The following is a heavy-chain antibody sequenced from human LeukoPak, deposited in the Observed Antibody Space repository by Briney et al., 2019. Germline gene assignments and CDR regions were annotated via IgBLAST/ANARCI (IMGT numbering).Heavy chain of an antibody. CDR2: IKQDGSEK. J-gene: IGHJ6*03. V-gene: IGHV3-7*01. Sequence: QPGGSLRLSCAASGFTFSSYWMSWVRQAPGKGLEWVANIKQDGSEKYYVDSVKGRFTISRDNAKNSLYLQMNSLRAEDTAVYYCARDFKGNYDFWSGYYTSYYYYYMDVWGKGTTVTVSS. CDR1: GFTFSSYW. CDR3: ARDFKGNYDFWSGYYTSYYYYYMDV. D-gene: IGHD3-3*01.